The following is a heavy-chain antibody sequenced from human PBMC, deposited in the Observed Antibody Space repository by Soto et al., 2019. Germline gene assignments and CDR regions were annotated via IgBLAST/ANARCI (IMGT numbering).Heavy chain of an antibody. Sequence: AGGSLRLSCAASGFTFSRYSMNWVRQAPGKGLEWVSYIGSGGSTIYYADSVKGRFTISRDNAKNSLYLQMNSLRAEDTAVYYCAAYDFWSGYSSDYWGQGTLVTVSS. CDR1: GFTFSRYS. CDR3: AAYDFWSGYSSDY. CDR2: IGSGGSTI. D-gene: IGHD3-3*01. J-gene: IGHJ4*02. V-gene: IGHV3-48*01.